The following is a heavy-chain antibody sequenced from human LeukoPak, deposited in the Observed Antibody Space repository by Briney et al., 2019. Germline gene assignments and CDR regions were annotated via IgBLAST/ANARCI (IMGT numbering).Heavy chain of an antibody. V-gene: IGHV3-7*01. Sequence: GGSLRLSCAASGFTFSSYWMSWVRQAPGKGLEWVANIKQDGSEKYYVDSVKGRFTISRDNAKNSLYLQMNSLRAEDTAVYYCARGRGNLLIVGFDYWGQGTLVTVSS. CDR2: IKQDGSEK. CDR1: GFTFSSYW. CDR3: ARGRGNLLIVGFDY. D-gene: IGHD1-26*01. J-gene: IGHJ4*02.